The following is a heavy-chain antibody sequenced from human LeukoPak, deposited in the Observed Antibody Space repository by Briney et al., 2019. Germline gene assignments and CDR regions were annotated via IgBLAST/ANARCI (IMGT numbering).Heavy chain of an antibody. V-gene: IGHV3-11*04. CDR2: ISSSGDII. CDR1: GFTFSGCY. J-gene: IGHJ4*02. D-gene: IGHD3-10*01. Sequence: GGSLRLSCAASGFTFSGCYMTWIRQAPGKGLEWVSYISSSGDIIYYADSVKGRFTISRDNAKNSLSLQMNSLRAEDTAVYYCAKAPYYYGSRSFYYFDYWGQGTLVTVSS. CDR3: AKAPYYYGSRSFYYFDY.